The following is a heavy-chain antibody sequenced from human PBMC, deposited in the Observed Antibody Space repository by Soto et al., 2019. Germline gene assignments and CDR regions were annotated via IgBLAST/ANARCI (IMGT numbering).Heavy chain of an antibody. CDR2: TRNKVKSYTT. CDR1: GFTFSDHY. J-gene: IGHJ6*02. CDR3: ARGVSADYNYYYGLDV. Sequence: QPGGSLRLSCAASGFTFSDHYMDWVRQAPGKGLEWVGRTRNKVKSYTTEYAASVKCRFTISRDDSKSSLYLQMNSLEIEDTALYYCARGVSADYNYYYGLDVWGLGTTVTVSS. V-gene: IGHV3-72*01.